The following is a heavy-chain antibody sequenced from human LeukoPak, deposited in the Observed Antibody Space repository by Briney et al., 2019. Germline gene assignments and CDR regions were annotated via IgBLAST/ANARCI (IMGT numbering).Heavy chain of an antibody. V-gene: IGHV4-39*07. CDR3: ARAPRVVAASYYFDY. Sequence: PSETLSLTCTVSGGSISSSSYYWGWIRQPPGKGLEWIGSIYYSGSTYYNPSLKSRVTISVDTSKNQFSLKLSSVTAADTAVYYCARAPRVVAASYYFDYWGQGTLVTVSS. D-gene: IGHD2-15*01. CDR2: IYYSGST. CDR1: GGSISSSSYY. J-gene: IGHJ4*02.